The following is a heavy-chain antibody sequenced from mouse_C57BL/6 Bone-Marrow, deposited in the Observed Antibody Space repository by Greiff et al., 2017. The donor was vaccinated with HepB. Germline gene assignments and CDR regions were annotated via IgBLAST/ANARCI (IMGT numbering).Heavy chain of an antibody. CDR3: AIYYYGSRAMDY. J-gene: IGHJ4*01. Sequence: VKLVESGAELVKPGASVKMSCKASGYTFTTYPIEWMKQNHGKSLEWIGNFHPYNDDTKYNEKFKGKATLTVEKSSSTVYLELSRLTSDDSAVYYCAIYYYGSRAMDYWGQGTSVTVSS. V-gene: IGHV1-47*01. CDR2: FHPYNDDT. D-gene: IGHD1-1*01. CDR1: GYTFTTYP.